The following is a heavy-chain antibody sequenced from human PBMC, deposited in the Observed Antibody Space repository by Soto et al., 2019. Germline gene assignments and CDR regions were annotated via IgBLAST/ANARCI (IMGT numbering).Heavy chain of an antibody. D-gene: IGHD2-2*01. V-gene: IGHV6-1*01. CDR1: GDSVSSNSAA. Sequence: SQTLSLTCAISGDSVSSNSAAWNWIRQSPSRGLEWLGRTYYRSKWYNDYAVSVKSRITINPDTSKNQFSLQLNSVTPGDTAVYYCARIVGGYCSSTSCHTTIYYYYYGMDVWGQGTTVTVSS. CDR3: ARIVGGYCSSTSCHTTIYYYYYGMDV. CDR2: TYYRSKWYN. J-gene: IGHJ6*02.